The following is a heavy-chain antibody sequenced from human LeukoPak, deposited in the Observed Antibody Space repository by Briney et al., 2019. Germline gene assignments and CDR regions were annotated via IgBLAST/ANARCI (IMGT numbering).Heavy chain of an antibody. CDR3: ARVLRPMASQYYFDY. V-gene: IGHV4-59*01. J-gene: IGHJ4*02. CDR1: GASINTYY. D-gene: IGHD3-10*01. Sequence: SSETLSLTCTVSGASINTYYWSWIRRPPGKGLEWIGYIYYSGTTSYNPSLKTRVTISIDTSKNQFSLKLSSVTAADTAVYYCARVLRPMASQYYFDYWGQGTLVTVSS. CDR2: IYYSGTT.